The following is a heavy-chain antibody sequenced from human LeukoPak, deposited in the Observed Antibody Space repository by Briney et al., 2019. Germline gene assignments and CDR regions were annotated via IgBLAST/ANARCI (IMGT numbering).Heavy chain of an antibody. V-gene: IGHV4-61*01. CDR2: IFYSGST. J-gene: IGHJ4*02. CDR3: ARVPATEYVYFDY. Sequence: SETLSLTCTVSGRSVSSGSYYWSWIRQPPGKGLEWCGYIFYSGSTNYNPSLESRVTITVDTSKNQFSLKLSSVTAADTAVYYCARVPATEYVYFDYWGQGTLVTVSS. D-gene: IGHD2-2*01. CDR1: GRSVSSGSYY.